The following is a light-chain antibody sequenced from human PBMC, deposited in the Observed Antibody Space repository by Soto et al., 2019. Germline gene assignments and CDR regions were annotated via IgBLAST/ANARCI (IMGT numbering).Light chain of an antibody. Sequence: DIQVTQSPSTLSASVGDRVTITCRASQSISSWLAWYQQKPGKAPKLLIYKASNLESGVPSRFSGGGSGTEFTLTISSLQPDDFATYYCQQYSTYSTFGQGTKVDIK. CDR2: KAS. CDR3: QQYSTYST. J-gene: IGKJ1*01. CDR1: QSISSW. V-gene: IGKV1-5*03.